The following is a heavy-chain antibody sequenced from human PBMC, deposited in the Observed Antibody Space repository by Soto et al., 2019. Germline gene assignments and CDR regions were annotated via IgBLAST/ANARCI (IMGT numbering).Heavy chain of an antibody. CDR2: ISGSGGST. J-gene: IGHJ4*02. D-gene: IGHD6-19*01. Sequence: EVQLLESGGGLVQPGGSLRLSCGASGFTFSTYAMSWVRQDPGKGLEWVSAISGSGGSTYHADSVKGRFTISRDNSKNTLYLQMNSLRAEDTAVYYCARGSSGWYVFDYWGQGTLVTVSS. CDR1: GFTFSTYA. CDR3: ARGSSGWYVFDY. V-gene: IGHV3-23*01.